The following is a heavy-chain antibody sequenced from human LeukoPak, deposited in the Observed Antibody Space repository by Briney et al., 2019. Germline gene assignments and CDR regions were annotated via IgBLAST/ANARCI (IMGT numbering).Heavy chain of an antibody. J-gene: IGHJ4*02. CDR3: ARQGCSAGSCYLDY. CDR1: GFTFSSYA. CDR2: VASDGKNK. Sequence: PGGSLRLSCVVSGFTFSSYAMHWVRQAPGKGLDWVAVVASDGKNKYYADSVKGRFTISRDNSGNMLSLQMNSLRVEDTALYYCARQGCSAGSCYLDYWGQGILVTVSS. D-gene: IGHD2-15*01. V-gene: IGHV3-30*04.